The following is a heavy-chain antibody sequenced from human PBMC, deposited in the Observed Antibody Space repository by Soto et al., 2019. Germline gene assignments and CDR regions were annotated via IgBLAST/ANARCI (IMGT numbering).Heavy chain of an antibody. CDR3: ARGLRIAAAGGMVV. J-gene: IGHJ6*02. Sequence: LRLSCAASGCTFSSYSMNWVRPAPGKGLEWVSSISSSSSYIYYADSVKGRFTISRDNAKNSLYLQMNSLRADDTAVYYCARGLRIAAAGGMVVWGQGTTLAVSS. V-gene: IGHV3-21*01. D-gene: IGHD6-13*01. CDR1: GCTFSSYS. CDR2: ISSSSSYI.